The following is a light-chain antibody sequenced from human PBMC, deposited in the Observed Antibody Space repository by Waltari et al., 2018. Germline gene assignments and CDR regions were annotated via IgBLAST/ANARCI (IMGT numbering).Light chain of an antibody. CDR1: SPNIGNNY. V-gene: IGLV1-51*02. J-gene: IGLJ7*01. CDR3: GTWDNSLSGAV. Sequence: QSVLTQPPSVSAAPGQKVIISCSGSSPNIGNNYVSWYQHLPGTAPKLLIYENKERPSGIPDRFSGSKSGTSATLAITGLQTGDEADYYCGTWDNSLSGAVFGGGTQLTVL. CDR2: ENK.